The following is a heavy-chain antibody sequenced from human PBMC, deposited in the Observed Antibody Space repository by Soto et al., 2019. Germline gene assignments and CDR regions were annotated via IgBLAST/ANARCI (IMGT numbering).Heavy chain of an antibody. CDR1: GFTFDSYA. CDR2: ISGGGATT. V-gene: IGHV3-23*01. D-gene: IGHD3-16*01. J-gene: IGHJ6*02. Sequence: GGSLRLSCAASGFTFDSYAMSWVRQAPGRGLEWVSAISGGGATTYYADSVKGRFAISRDNSKNTLYLQMNSLRADDTAIYYCAKHVAFGGTEKNYGVDVWGQGTTVTVSS. CDR3: AKHVAFGGTEKNYGVDV.